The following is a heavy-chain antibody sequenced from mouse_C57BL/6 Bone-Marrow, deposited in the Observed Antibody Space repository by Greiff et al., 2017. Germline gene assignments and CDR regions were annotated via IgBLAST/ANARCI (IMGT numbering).Heavy chain of an antibody. J-gene: IGHJ4*01. CDR1: GFNIKDDY. D-gene: IGHD2-5*01. CDR3: TQAYYSNYPY. V-gene: IGHV14-4*01. CDR2: IDPENGDT. Sequence: EVQLQQSGAELVRPGASVKLSCTASGFNIKDDYMHWVKQRPEQGLEWIGWIDPENGDTEYASKFQGKATITADTSYNTAYLQLSSLTSEDTAVYYCTQAYYSNYPYWGQGTSVTVSS.